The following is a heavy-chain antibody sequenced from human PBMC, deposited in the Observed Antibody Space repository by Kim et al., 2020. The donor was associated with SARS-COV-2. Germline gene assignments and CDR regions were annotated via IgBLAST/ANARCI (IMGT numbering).Heavy chain of an antibody. CDR3: ARETRSSYYYYGMDV. D-gene: IGHD1-7*01. CDR1: GGSISSYY. J-gene: IGHJ6*02. V-gene: IGHV4-59*01. Sequence: SETLSLTCTVSGGSISSYYWSWIRQPPGKGLEWIGYIYYSGSTNYNTSLKSRVTISVDTSKNQFSLKLSSVTAADTAVYYCARETRSSYYYYGMDVWGQGTTVTVSS. CDR2: IYYSGST.